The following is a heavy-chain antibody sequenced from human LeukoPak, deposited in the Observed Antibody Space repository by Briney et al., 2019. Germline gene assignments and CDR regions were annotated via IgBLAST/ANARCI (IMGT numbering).Heavy chain of an antibody. CDR2: MSPNSGDT. CDR1: GYTFTSYE. CDR3: ARRLRGVVSRKNWFDS. Sequence: GASVKVSCKASGYTFTSYEIHWVRQASGRGFEWMGWMSPNSGDTGYAQKFQGRVTMTRNASIGTAFLDLSSLTSDDTAVYYCARRLRGVVSRKNWFDSWGQGTLVTVS. J-gene: IGHJ5*01. V-gene: IGHV1-8*01. D-gene: IGHD3-10*01.